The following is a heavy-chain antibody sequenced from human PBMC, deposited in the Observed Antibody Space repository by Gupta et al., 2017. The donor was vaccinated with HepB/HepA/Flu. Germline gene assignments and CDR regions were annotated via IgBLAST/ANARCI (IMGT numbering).Heavy chain of an antibody. Sequence: QVQLLQAGGGVVQPGRSLRLSCAASGFPFKKYGMHWVRQAPGRGLKWVAVIWMTGEKKGDADSVKGRLTIYRDNSRKKLYLQMERLKAQDKGLYYCSREPGSDGPIDYWCQGTPVKVSS. CDR2: IWMTGEKK. V-gene: IGHV3-33*01. CDR3: SREPGSDGPIDY. CDR1: GFPFKKYG. J-gene: IGHJ4*02.